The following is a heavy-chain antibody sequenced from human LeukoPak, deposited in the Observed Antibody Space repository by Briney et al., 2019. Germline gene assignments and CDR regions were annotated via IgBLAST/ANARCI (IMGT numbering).Heavy chain of an antibody. D-gene: IGHD6-6*01. Sequence: AGSLRLSCAASGFTFSSYAMHWVRQAPGKGLEYVSAISSNGGSTYYANSVKGRFTISRDNSKNTLFLQMGSLRAEDMAVYYCARGGSIAARPIDYWGQGTLVTVSS. J-gene: IGHJ4*02. CDR2: ISSNGGST. V-gene: IGHV3-64*01. CDR3: ARGGSIAARPIDY. CDR1: GFTFSSYA.